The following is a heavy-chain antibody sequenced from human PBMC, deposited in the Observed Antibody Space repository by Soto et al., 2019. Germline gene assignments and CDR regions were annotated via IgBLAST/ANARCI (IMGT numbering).Heavy chain of an antibody. V-gene: IGHV4-34*01. J-gene: IGHJ5*02. CDR2: INHSGST. D-gene: IGHD3-10*01. CDR1: GGSFSGYY. CDR3: ARNSMVPPPNWFDP. Sequence: TSETLSLTCAVYGGSFSGYYWSWIRQPPGKGLEWIGEINHSGSTNYNPSLKRRVTISVDTSKNQFSLKLGSVTAADTAVYYCARNSMVPPPNWFDPWGQGTLVTVSS.